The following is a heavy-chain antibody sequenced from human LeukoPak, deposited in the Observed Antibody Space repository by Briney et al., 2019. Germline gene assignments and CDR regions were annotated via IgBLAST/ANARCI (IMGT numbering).Heavy chain of an antibody. D-gene: IGHD2-2*01. CDR3: AKDPPPGYCSSTSCYAPTDPDY. J-gene: IGHJ4*02. CDR2: ISGSGGST. Sequence: PGGSLRLSCAASGFTFSSYAMSWVRQAPGKGLEWVSAISGSGGSTYYADSVKGRFTISRDNSKNTLYLQMNSLRAEDTAVYYCAKDPPPGYCSSTSCYAPTDPDYWGQGTLVTVSS. V-gene: IGHV3-23*01. CDR1: GFTFSSYA.